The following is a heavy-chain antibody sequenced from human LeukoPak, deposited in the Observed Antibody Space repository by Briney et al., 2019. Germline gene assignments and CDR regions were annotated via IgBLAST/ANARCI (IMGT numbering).Heavy chain of an antibody. J-gene: IGHJ4*01. CDR2: IDPNSGDT. D-gene: IGHD3-10*01. CDR1: GYTFTSHY. CDR3: ARDGAFEY. Sequence: ASVKVSCKASGYTFTSHYIHWVRQAPGQGLEWMGWIDPNSGDTKYARKFQDTVTMTRDKSTNTAYMEMSTLTSDDTGVYYCARDGAFEYWGQGTQVTVSS. V-gene: IGHV1-2*02.